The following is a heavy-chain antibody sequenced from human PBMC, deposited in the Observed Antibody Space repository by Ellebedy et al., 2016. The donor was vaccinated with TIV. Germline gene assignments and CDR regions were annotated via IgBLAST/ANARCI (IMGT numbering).Heavy chain of an antibody. CDR1: GFLFSSYA. Sequence: GGSLRLSXAASGFLFSSYAIHWVRQAPGEGLEWVAVITYDGTNKYYADSVKGRFTISRENDKNSFYLQMNSLRAGDTAVYYCATSGASSGWDAIADWGQGTLVTVSS. V-gene: IGHV3-30*03. J-gene: IGHJ4*02. D-gene: IGHD6-19*01. CDR2: ITYDGTNK. CDR3: ATSGASSGWDAIAD.